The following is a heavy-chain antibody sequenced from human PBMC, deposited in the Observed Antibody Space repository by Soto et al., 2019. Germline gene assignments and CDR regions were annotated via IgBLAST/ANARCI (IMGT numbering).Heavy chain of an antibody. V-gene: IGHV4-4*02. CDR2: IYHTGTT. D-gene: IGHD5-18*01. CDR3: VRGGDGYDPFDY. CDR1: GGSISTRSNW. Sequence: SETLSLTCDVSGGSISTRSNWWNWVRQPPGKGLEWIGQIYHTGTTNYNPSLKSRVTISVDKSKNQFSLKLSSVTAADTAVYHCVRGGDGYDPFDYWGQGALVTSPQ. J-gene: IGHJ4*02.